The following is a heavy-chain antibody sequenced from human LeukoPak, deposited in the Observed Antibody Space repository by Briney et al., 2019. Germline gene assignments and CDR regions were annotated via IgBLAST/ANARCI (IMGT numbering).Heavy chain of an antibody. V-gene: IGHV3-30*15. Sequence: PRGSLRLSCAASGFTLTYYAMHWVRQAPGKGLEWVAVTSYDGNKKYYADSVKGRFTISRDSSKNTLYLQMSSLRAEDTAVYYCARSSYDYGGIEGPFDYWGQGTLVTVSS. CDR3: ARSSYDYGGIEGPFDY. D-gene: IGHD4-23*01. J-gene: IGHJ4*02. CDR2: TSYDGNKK. CDR1: GFTLTYYA.